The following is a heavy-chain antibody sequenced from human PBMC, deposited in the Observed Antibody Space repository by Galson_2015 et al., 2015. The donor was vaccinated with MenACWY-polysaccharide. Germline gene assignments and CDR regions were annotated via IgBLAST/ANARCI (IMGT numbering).Heavy chain of an antibody. Sequence: QSGAEVKKPGESLKISCTGSGYSFTSYWIGWVRQMPGKGLEWMGVIFPGDSDTRYSPSFQGQVTISADKSISTAYLQWSSLKASDTAMYYGARPSYSSSWNPFDYWGQGTLVTVSS. CDR2: IFPGDSDT. D-gene: IGHD6-13*01. CDR3: ARPSYSSSWNPFDY. V-gene: IGHV5-51*01. CDR1: GYSFTSYW. J-gene: IGHJ4*02.